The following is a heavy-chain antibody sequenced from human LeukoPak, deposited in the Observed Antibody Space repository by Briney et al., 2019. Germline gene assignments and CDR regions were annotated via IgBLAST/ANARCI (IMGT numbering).Heavy chain of an antibody. D-gene: IGHD1-1*01. CDR1: GGSISSYY. J-gene: IGHJ4*02. V-gene: IGHV4-59*01. CDR2: ISYSGST. Sequence: SETLSLTCTVSGGSISSYYWSWIRQPPRKGLEWIGYISYSGSTKYSPSLESRVTMSVDTSMNQFSLKLSSVTAADTAVYYCARVAIGTVDYWGQGILVTVSS. CDR3: ARVAIGTVDY.